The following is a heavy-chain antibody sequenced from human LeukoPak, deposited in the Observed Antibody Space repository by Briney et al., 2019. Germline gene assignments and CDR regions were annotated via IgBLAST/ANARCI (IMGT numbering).Heavy chain of an antibody. CDR2: IRGSGGST. CDR3: AKRGVVIRVILVGFHKEAYYFDS. Sequence: PGGSLRLSCAVSGITLSNYGMSWVRQAPGKGLEWVASIRGSGGSTNYADSVKGRFTISRDNSKNTLYLHMSSLRAEDTAVNFCAKRGVVIRVILVGFHKEAYYFDSWGQGALVTVSS. V-gene: IGHV3-23*01. J-gene: IGHJ4*02. CDR1: GITLSNYG. D-gene: IGHD3-22*01.